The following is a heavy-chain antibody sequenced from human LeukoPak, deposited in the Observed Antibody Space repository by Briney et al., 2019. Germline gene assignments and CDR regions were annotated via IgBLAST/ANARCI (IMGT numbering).Heavy chain of an antibody. V-gene: IGHV4-39*02. Sequence: SETLSLTCTVSGGSISSSTYYWGWIRQPPGKALEWIGNLYYSGSTYYDPSLKSRLTISVDTSKNHFSLRLSSVTAADTAVYYCTGGSGYYDAFDVWGQGTMVTVSS. CDR1: GGSISSSTYY. CDR2: LYYSGST. CDR3: TGGSGYYDAFDV. D-gene: IGHD3-22*01. J-gene: IGHJ3*01.